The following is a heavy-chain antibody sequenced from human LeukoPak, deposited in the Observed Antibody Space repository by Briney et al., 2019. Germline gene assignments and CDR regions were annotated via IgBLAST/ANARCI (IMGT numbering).Heavy chain of an antibody. D-gene: IGHD3-10*01. Sequence: PGGSLRLSCAASGFSFSSYNMNWVRQPPRKGREWVSSITCCSSYIFYAVSVMGRFTSSRDNDKNSLYLQMNSLRAEDTALYYCARGSYCDFWGQGTLVTVSS. CDR1: GFSFSSYN. CDR2: ITCCSSYI. V-gene: IGHV3-21*01. J-gene: IGHJ4*02. CDR3: ARGSYCDF.